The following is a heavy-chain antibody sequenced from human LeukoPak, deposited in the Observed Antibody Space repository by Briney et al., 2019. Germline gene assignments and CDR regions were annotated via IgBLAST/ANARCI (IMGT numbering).Heavy chain of an antibody. D-gene: IGHD3-10*01. Sequence: PGGSLRLSCAALGFTFSNYGMHWVRQAPGKGLEWVSSISSSSSYIYYADSVKGRFTISRDNAKNSLYLQTNSLRAEDTAVYYCARGSGGGYWGQGTLVTVSS. CDR1: GFTFSNYG. CDR2: ISSSSSYI. J-gene: IGHJ4*02. V-gene: IGHV3-21*01. CDR3: ARGSGGGY.